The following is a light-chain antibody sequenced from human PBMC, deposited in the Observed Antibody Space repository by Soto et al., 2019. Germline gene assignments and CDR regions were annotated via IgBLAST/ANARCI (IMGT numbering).Light chain of an antibody. CDR3: QHMRT. CDR2: DAS. CDR1: QNINNW. Sequence: DIEMTQSPSTLSASVGDRVSITCRASQNINNWIAWYQQKPGKAPKFLIYDASTLESGVPSRFSGSGFGTEFSLTTSSLQPDDFGSYYCQHMRTFGQGTKVDVK. V-gene: IGKV1-5*01. J-gene: IGKJ1*01.